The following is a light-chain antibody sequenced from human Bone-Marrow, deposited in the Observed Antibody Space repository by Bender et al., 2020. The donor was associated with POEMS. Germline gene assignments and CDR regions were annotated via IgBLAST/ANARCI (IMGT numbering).Light chain of an antibody. Sequence: QSALTQPASVSGSPGQSITISCSGTSSDIGGYDYVSWYQQHPGRAPKHIIFDVTRRPSGVSDRFSGSKSGNTAFLTISGLQTEDEADYYCSSYTTTVLFGGGTKLTVL. CDR3: SSYTTTVL. J-gene: IGLJ2*01. CDR1: SSDIGGYDY. V-gene: IGLV2-14*03. CDR2: DVT.